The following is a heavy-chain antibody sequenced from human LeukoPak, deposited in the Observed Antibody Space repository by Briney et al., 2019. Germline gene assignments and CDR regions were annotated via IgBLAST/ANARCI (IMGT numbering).Heavy chain of an antibody. J-gene: IGHJ4*02. CDR1: GFTFTSSA. V-gene: IGHV1-58*02. CDR2: IVVGSGNT. Sequence: ASVKVSCKASGFTFTSSAMQWVRQARGQRLEWIGWIVVGSGNTNYAQKFQERVTITRDMSTSTAYMELSSLRSEDTAVYYCAADFRRWGYGDLDYWGQGTLVTVSS. CDR3: AADFRRWGYGDLDY. D-gene: IGHD4-17*01.